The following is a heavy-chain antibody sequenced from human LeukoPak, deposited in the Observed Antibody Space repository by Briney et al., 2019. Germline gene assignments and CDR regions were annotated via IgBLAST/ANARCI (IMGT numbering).Heavy chain of an antibody. J-gene: IGHJ4*02. Sequence: GGSLRLSCAASGFTSSGFAMSWVRRTPGKGLEWVSGISGSGGSTYYADSVKGRFTISRDNSKNTLYLQMNSLRAEDTAAYYCAKMAANTGYDSDYWGQGTLVTVSS. CDR2: ISGSGGST. D-gene: IGHD5-12*01. CDR3: AKMAANTGYDSDY. V-gene: IGHV3-23*01. CDR1: GFTSSGFA.